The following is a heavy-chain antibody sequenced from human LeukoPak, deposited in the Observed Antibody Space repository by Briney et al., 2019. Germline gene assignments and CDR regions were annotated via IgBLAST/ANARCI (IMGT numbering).Heavy chain of an antibody. CDR1: GFTFSSYG. D-gene: IGHD2-15*01. V-gene: IGHV3-30*18. CDR3: AKDRGYCSGSSCYLGYYYGMDV. J-gene: IGHJ6*04. CDR2: ISYDGSNK. Sequence: PGGSLRLSCAASGFTFSSYGMHWVRQAPGNGLEWVAVISYDGSNKYYADSVKGRFTISRDNSKNTLYLQMNSLRAEDTAVYYCAKDRGYCSGSSCYLGYYYGMDVWGKGTTVTVSS.